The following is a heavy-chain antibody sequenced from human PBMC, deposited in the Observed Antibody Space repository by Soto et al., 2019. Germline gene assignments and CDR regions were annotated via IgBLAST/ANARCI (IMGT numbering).Heavy chain of an antibody. CDR2: IIPIFGTA. V-gene: IGHV1-69*13. CDR3: ARVGLGYCSSTSCYPVFDY. J-gene: IGHJ4*02. CDR1: GGTFSSYA. Sequence: ASVKVSCKASGGTFSSYAISWVRQAPGQGLEWMGGIIPIFGTANYAQKFQGRVTITADESTSTAYMELSSLRSEGTAVYYCARVGLGYCSSTSCYPVFDYWGRGTLVTVSS. D-gene: IGHD2-2*01.